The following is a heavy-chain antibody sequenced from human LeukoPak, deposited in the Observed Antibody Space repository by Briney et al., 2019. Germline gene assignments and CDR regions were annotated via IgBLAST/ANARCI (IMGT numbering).Heavy chain of an antibody. D-gene: IGHD6-13*01. Sequence: PSETLSLTCTVSGCSISSSSHYWGWIRQPPGKGLEWNGSVYYSGSTYYNPSLKSRVTISVDTSKNQFSLKLSSVTAADTAVYYCARHVVSSSWRRYDYWGQGTLVTVSS. J-gene: IGHJ4*02. CDR3: ARHVVSSSWRRYDY. CDR2: VYYSGST. CDR1: GCSISSSSHY. V-gene: IGHV4-39*01.